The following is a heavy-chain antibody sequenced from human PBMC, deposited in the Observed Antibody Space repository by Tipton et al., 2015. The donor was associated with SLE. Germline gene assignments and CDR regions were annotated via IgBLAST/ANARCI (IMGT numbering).Heavy chain of an antibody. CDR1: GFTVSSNY. D-gene: IGHD4/OR15-4a*01. V-gene: IGHV3-23*01. Sequence: GSLRLSCAASGFTVSSNYMSWVRQAPGKGLEWVSAISGSGGSTYYADSVKGRFTISRDNSKNTLYLQMNSLRAEDTAVYYCAKVPRGVVLRGFDYWCHCSLVTVPS. CDR2: ISGSGGST. CDR3: AKVPRGVVLRGFDY. J-gene: IGHJ4*01.